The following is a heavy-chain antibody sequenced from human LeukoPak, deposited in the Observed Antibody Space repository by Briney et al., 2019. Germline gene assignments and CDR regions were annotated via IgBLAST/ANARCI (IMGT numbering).Heavy chain of an antibody. CDR2: IIPIFGTA. Sequence: ASVKVSCKASGGTFSSYAISWVRQAPGQGLEWMGGIIPIFGTANYAQKFQGRVTITTDESTSTAYMELSSLRSEDTAVYYCASEREWELDYYYGMDVWGQGTTVTVSS. J-gene: IGHJ6*02. CDR1: GGTFSSYA. V-gene: IGHV1-69*05. CDR3: ASEREWELDYYYGMDV. D-gene: IGHD1-26*01.